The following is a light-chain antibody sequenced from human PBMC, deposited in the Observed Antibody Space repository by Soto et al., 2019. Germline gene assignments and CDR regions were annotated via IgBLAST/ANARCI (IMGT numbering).Light chain of an antibody. V-gene: IGKV1-9*01. CDR2: AAS. J-gene: IGKJ4*01. Sequence: DIPLTQSPSFLSASIGGRVTMTCRASQGISTFLAWYQQSPGKAPKLLIYAASTLQSGVPSRFSGSGSGTDFTLTVSSLQPEDFATYYCQQVNSYPLTFGGGTKVEIK. CDR3: QQVNSYPLT. CDR1: QGISTF.